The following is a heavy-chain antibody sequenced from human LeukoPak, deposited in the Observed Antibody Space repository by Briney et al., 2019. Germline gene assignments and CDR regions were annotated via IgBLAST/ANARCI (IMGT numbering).Heavy chain of an antibody. CDR2: ISSSSSYI. CDR3: AREGEGLDIAAAGWGFDP. D-gene: IGHD6-13*01. CDR1: GFTFSSYS. J-gene: IGHJ5*02. V-gene: IGHV3-21*01. Sequence: GGSLRLSCAASGFTFSSYSMNWVRQAPGKGLEWVSSISSSSSYIYYADSVKGRFTISRDNAKNSLYLQMNSLRAEDTAVYYCAREGEGLDIAAAGWGFDPWGQGTLVTVSS.